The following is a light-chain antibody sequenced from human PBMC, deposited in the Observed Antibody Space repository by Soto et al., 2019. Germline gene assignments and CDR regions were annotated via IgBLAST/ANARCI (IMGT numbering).Light chain of an antibody. CDR2: DVS. V-gene: IGKV1-33*01. CDR1: HDISNY. J-gene: IGKJ4*01. CDR3: QKYDNLHLS. Sequence: DIQMTQSPSSLSASLGDSVTITCQASHDISNYLNWYQHKPGKAPKLLIYDVSNLEAGVPSRFSGSGSGTDFVLTISSLQPEDIATYYCQKYDNLHLSFGGGTKVEIK.